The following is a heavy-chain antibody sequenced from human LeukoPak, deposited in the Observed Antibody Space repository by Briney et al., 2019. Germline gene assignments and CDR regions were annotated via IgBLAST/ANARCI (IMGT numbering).Heavy chain of an antibody. Sequence: TGGSLRLSCAASGFTFSSYAMSWVRQAPGKGLEWVSAISGSGGSTYYADSVKGRFTISRDNSKNTLYLQMNSLRAEDTAVYYCAEEDQEMATMYYYYGMDVWGQGTTVTVSS. V-gene: IGHV3-23*01. CDR3: AEEDQEMATMYYYYGMDV. D-gene: IGHD5-24*01. J-gene: IGHJ6*02. CDR2: ISGSGGST. CDR1: GFTFSSYA.